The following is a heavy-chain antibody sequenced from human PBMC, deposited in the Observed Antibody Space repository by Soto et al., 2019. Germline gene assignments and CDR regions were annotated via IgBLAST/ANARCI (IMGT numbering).Heavy chain of an antibody. V-gene: IGHV3-48*02. CDR3: AHITSGY. CDR1: GFTFSNYN. CDR2: ISGSGSTI. Sequence: GGSLRLSCAASGFTFSNYNMNWVRQAPGKGLEWVSHISGSGSTIYYADSVKGRFTISRDNAKKSLYLQMNSLRDEDTAVYYCAHITSGYWGQGTLVTVSS. J-gene: IGHJ4*02.